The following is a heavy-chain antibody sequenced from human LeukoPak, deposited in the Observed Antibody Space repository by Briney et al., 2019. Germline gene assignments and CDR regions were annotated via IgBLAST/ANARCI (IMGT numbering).Heavy chain of an antibody. V-gene: IGHV3-30*03. Sequence: GGSLRLSCAASGFXFSNNGMHWVRQAPGKGLEWLAVISNDGINIYYGDSVKGRFTISRDNPKNTLYLEMNSLKPEDTAVYYCARDRLQGYYYGMDVWGQGTTVTVSS. CDR3: ARDRLQGYYYGMDV. CDR2: ISNDGINI. J-gene: IGHJ6*02. CDR1: GFXFSNNG. D-gene: IGHD2-15*01.